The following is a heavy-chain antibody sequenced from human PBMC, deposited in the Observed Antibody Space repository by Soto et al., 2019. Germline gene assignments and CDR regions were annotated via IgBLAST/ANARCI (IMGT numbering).Heavy chain of an antibody. CDR3: ARVIVVVAASGPNWFDP. Sequence: PSETLSLTCTVSGGSISSYYWSWIRQPAGKGLEWIGRIYTSGSTNYNSSLTSRVTMSVDTSKNQFSLKLSSVTAADTAVYYCARVIVVVAASGPNWFDPWGQGTLVTVSS. CDR2: IYTSGST. CDR1: GGSISSYY. D-gene: IGHD2-15*01. J-gene: IGHJ5*02. V-gene: IGHV4-4*07.